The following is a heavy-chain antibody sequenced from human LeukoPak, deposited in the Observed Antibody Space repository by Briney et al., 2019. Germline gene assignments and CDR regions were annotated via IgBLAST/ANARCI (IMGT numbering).Heavy chain of an antibody. Sequence: SETLSPTCTVSGGSISSYYWSWIRQPPGKGLEWIGYIYYSGSTNYNPSLKSRVTISVDTSKNQFSLKLSSVTAADTAVYYCARAPQAPRDWFDPWGQGTLVTVSS. CDR3: ARAPQAPRDWFDP. CDR1: GGSISSYY. J-gene: IGHJ5*02. CDR2: IYYSGST. V-gene: IGHV4-59*01.